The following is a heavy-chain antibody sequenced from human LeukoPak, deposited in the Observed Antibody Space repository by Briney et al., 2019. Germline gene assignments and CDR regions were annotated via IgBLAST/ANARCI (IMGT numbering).Heavy chain of an antibody. D-gene: IGHD6-13*01. CDR1: GFSFSRYA. CDR3: ASSVVIAAAGSDY. V-gene: IGHV3-23*01. CDR2: ISGSGGST. J-gene: IGHJ4*02. Sequence: PGGSLRLSCAASGFSFSRYAMSWVRQPPGKGLEWVSAISGSGGSTYYADFVKGRFTISRDNSKNTLYLQMNSLRAEDTAVYDCASSVVIAAAGSDYWGQGTLVTVSS.